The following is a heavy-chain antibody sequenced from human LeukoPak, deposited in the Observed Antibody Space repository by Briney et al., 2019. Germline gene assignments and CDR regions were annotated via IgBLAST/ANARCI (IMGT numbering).Heavy chain of an antibody. Sequence: GGSLRLSCAASGFTFSTYAMSWVRQAPGKGLEWVSIISGSGVSTYYADSVKGRFTISRDNSKNTLYLQLKSLRAEDTAIYYCAKASVLRFLEWLLLPFDYWGQGTLVTVSS. CDR1: GFTFSTYA. V-gene: IGHV3-23*01. D-gene: IGHD3-3*01. CDR3: AKASVLRFLEWLLLPFDY. J-gene: IGHJ4*02. CDR2: ISGSGVST.